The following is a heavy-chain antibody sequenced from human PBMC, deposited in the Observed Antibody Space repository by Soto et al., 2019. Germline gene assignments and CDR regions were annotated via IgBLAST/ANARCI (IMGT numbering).Heavy chain of an antibody. D-gene: IGHD5-18*01. CDR2: IYYSGST. CDR3: ARHGGIQLWLGATNWFDP. Sequence: SETLSLTCTVSGGSISSSSYYWGWIRQPPGKGLEWIGSIYYSGSTYYNPSLTSRVTISVDTSKNRFSLKLSSVTAADTAVYYCARHGGIQLWLGATNWFDPWGQGTLVTVSS. J-gene: IGHJ5*02. CDR1: GGSISSSSYY. V-gene: IGHV4-39*01.